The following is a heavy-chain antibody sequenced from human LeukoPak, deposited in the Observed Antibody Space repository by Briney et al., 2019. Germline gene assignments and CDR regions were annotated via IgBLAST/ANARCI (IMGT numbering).Heavy chain of an antibody. CDR3: ARDLRYFDWSGGMDV. J-gene: IGHJ6*02. CDR2: IWYDGSNK. D-gene: IGHD3-9*01. V-gene: IGHV3-33*01. Sequence: GGSLRLSCAASGFTFSSYGMHWVRQAPGKGLEWVAVIWYDGSNKYYADSVKGRPTISRDNSKNTLYLQMNSLRAEDTAVYYCARDLRYFDWSGGMDVWGQGTTVTVSS. CDR1: GFTFSSYG.